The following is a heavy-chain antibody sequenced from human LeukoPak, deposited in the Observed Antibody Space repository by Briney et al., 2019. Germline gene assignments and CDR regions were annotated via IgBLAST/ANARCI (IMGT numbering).Heavy chain of an antibody. CDR2: ITSSSSAI. D-gene: IGHD2-15*01. V-gene: IGHV3-48*01. CDR3: ARETHLSGGSAADY. CDR1: GFAFSSYS. J-gene: IGHJ4*02. Sequence: HSGGSLRLSCAASGFAFSSYSMNWVRQAPGKGLEWVSYITSSSSAIYYADSVKGRFTISRDNSKNTLYLQMNSLRAEDTAVYYCARETHLSGGSAADYWGQGTLVTVSS.